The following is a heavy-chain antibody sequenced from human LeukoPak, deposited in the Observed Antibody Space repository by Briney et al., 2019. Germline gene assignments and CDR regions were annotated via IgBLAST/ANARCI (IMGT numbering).Heavy chain of an antibody. CDR1: GFTFSSYA. CDR3: AKGSCSSTSCLFDY. D-gene: IGHD2-2*01. V-gene: IGHV3-23*01. CDR2: ISGSGGST. J-gene: IGHJ4*02. Sequence: SGGSLRLSCAASGFTFSSYAMSWVRQAPGKGLEWVSAISGSGGSTYYADSVKGRFTISRDNSKNTLYLQMNSLRAEDTAVYYCAKGSCSSTSCLFDYWGQGTLVTVSS.